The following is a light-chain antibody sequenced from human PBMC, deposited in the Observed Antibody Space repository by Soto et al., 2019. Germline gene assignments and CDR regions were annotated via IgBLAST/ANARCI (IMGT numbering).Light chain of an antibody. CDR1: TGPVTSDYY. CDR3: LLYYGGSRLV. V-gene: IGLV7-43*01. CDR2: STT. J-gene: IGLJ2*01. Sequence: QTVVTQEPSLTVSPGGTVTLTCASSTGPVTSDYYPTWFQQKPGQAPTTLIYSTTNKHSWTPDRFSGSLIGDKAALTVSGVQREDEADYFCLLYYGGSRLVFGGGTKLTVL.